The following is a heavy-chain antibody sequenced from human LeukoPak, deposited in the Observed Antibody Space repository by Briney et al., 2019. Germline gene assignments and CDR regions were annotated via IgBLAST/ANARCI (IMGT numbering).Heavy chain of an antibody. J-gene: IGHJ5*02. CDR3: ARDYDFWSGYQFDP. Sequence: GASVKVSCKASGYTFTSYGISWVRQAPGQGLEWMGWISAYNGSTNYAQKLQGRVTMTTDTSTSTAYMELRSLRSDDTAVYYCARDYDFWSGYQFDPWGQGTLVTVSS. D-gene: IGHD3-3*01. CDR1: GYTFTSYG. CDR2: ISAYNGST. V-gene: IGHV1-18*01.